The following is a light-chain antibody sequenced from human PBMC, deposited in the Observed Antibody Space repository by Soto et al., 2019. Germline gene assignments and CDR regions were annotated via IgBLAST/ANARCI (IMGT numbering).Light chain of an antibody. J-gene: IGKJ1*01. CDR1: QGIRNH. V-gene: IGKV1-16*02. Sequence: DIQMTQSPSSLSASVGDRVTITSRASQGIRNHLAWFQQKPGKAPKSLIYAASSLQSGVPSKVSGSGSGTDFTLTIRSLQPEDFENYYCQQYKSYPMTFGQGTKVEIK. CDR2: AAS. CDR3: QQYKSYPMT.